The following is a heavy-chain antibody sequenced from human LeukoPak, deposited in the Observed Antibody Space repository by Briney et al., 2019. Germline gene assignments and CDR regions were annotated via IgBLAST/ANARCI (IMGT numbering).Heavy chain of an antibody. Sequence: GESLKISGKASGYSFTTYWIDWVRQMPGKGLEWMGIIYPGDSDTRYSPSFQGQVTISFDKSINTVYLQWSSLRASDTAMYYCARHSSGWTTKNDYWGQGTLVTVSS. CDR1: GYSFTTYW. J-gene: IGHJ4*02. V-gene: IGHV5-51*01. D-gene: IGHD6-19*01. CDR2: IYPGDSDT. CDR3: ARHSSGWTTKNDY.